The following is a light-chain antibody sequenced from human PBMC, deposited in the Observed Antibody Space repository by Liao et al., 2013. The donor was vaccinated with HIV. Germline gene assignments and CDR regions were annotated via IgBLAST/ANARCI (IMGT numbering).Light chain of an antibody. CDR3: QTWDSNTAF. Sequence: SYVLTQPPSVSVAPGKTARITCGGNNIGSKSVHWYQQKPGQAPVLVIYYDSDRPSGIPERFSGSNSGNTATLTISGTQAMDEADYYCQTWDSNTAFFGGGTKLTVL. V-gene: IGLV3-21*01. CDR2: YDS. CDR1: NIGSKS. J-gene: IGLJ2*01.